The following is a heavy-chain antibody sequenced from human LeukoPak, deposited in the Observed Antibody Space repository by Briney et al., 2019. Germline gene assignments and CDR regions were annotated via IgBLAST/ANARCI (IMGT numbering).Heavy chain of an antibody. D-gene: IGHD1-26*01. J-gene: IGHJ6*03. CDR3: SKDDGGSYYIYYYYMDV. CDR1: GFTFSYYG. V-gene: IGHV3-23*01. CDR2: INGSGGNK. Sequence: GGSLTLSCAASGFTFSYYGMRWLRPPPGKELEWVSPINGSGGNKYYADCVKGRLANSLDNSKHTQYLQVNSLRAEHTAVHYCSKDDGGSYYIYYYYMDVWGKGTTVTISS.